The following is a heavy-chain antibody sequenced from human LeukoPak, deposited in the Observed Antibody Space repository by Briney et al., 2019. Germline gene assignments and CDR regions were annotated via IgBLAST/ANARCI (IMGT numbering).Heavy chain of an antibody. D-gene: IGHD6-13*01. J-gene: IGHJ4*02. Sequence: GESLKISCKGSGYSFTSYWIGWVRQMPGKGLEWMGIIYPGDSDTRYGPSFQRQVTISADKSISTAYLQWSSLKASDTAMYYCARLWSSSWYQLVDYWGQGTLVTVSS. CDR1: GYSFTSYW. CDR2: IYPGDSDT. CDR3: ARLWSSSWYQLVDY. V-gene: IGHV5-51*01.